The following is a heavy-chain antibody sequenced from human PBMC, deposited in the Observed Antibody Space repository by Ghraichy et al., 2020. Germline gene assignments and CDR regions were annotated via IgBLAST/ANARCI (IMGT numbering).Heavy chain of an antibody. J-gene: IGHJ6*02. CDR3: ARDGEEAAAGMRYYYGMDV. D-gene: IGHD6-13*01. CDR1: GGTFSSYT. CDR2: IIPILGIA. Sequence: SVKVSCKASGGTFSSYTISWVRQAPGQGLEWMGRIIPILGIANYAQKFQGRVTITADKSTSTAYMELSSLRSEDTAVYYCARDGEEAAAGMRYYYGMDVWGQGTTVTVSS. V-gene: IGHV1-69*04.